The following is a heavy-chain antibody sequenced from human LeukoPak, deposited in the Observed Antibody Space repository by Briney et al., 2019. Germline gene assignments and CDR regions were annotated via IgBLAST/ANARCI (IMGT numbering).Heavy chain of an antibody. CDR2: ISGSGSDT. D-gene: IGHD3-10*01. CDR3: AREPGYYYGSGSSQYYYYYMDV. J-gene: IGHJ6*03. V-gene: IGHV3-11*06. CDR1: GFTFSHSA. Sequence: GGSLRLSCAASGFTFSHSAMSWVRQAPGKGLEWISTISGSGSDTNYADSVKGRFTISRDNAKNSLYLQMNSLRAEDTAVYYCAREPGYYYGSGSSQYYYYYMDVWGKGTTVTISS.